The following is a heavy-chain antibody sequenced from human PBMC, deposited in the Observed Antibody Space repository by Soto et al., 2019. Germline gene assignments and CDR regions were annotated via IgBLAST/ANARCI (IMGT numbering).Heavy chain of an antibody. CDR3: ARRARADYYYMDV. V-gene: IGHV3-64*01. J-gene: IGHJ6*03. CDR1: GFTLSSDA. Sequence: EVQLVESGGGLAQPGGSLRLSCAASGFTLSSDAMDWVRQAQGKGLEYVSGISSNGIGTYYANSVKGRFTISRDNSKNTAYLQMDSLRPADMAVYYCARRARADYYYMDVWGKGTTVTVS. CDR2: ISSNGIGT. D-gene: IGHD6-6*01.